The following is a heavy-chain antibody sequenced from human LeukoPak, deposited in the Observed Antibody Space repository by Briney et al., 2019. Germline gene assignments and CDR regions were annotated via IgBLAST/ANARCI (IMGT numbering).Heavy chain of an antibody. J-gene: IGHJ5*02. V-gene: IGHV6-1*01. D-gene: IGHD2-2*01. CDR3: ARGQCSSTSCYNWFDP. CDR1: GDSVSSNSAA. CDR2: TYYRSKWYN. Sequence: SQTLSLTCAISGDSVSSNSAAWNWIRQSPSRGLEWLGRTYYRSKWYNDYAVSVKSRITINPDTSKNQFSLQLNSVTPEDTAVYYCARGQCSSTSCYNWFDPWGQGTLVTVSS.